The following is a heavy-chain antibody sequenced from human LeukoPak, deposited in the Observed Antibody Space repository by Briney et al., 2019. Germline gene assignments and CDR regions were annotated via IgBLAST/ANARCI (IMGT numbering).Heavy chain of an antibody. CDR1: GGSISSADYY. V-gene: IGHV4-30-2*01. CDR3: ARHALIVLKGAGAFDI. Sequence: PSQTLSLTCTVSGGSISSADYYWTWIRQPPGKGLEWIGYISHSGGTYYNSSLLSRVTISADTSKNQFSLKLSSVTAADTAVYYCARHALIVLKGAGAFDIWGQGTMVTVSS. J-gene: IGHJ3*02. CDR2: ISHSGGT. D-gene: IGHD2-8*01.